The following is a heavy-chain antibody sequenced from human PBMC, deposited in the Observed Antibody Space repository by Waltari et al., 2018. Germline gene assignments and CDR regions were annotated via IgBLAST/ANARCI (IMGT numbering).Heavy chain of an antibody. Sequence: EVQLLESGGDLVQPGGSLELSCAAAGITFSNFPINWVSLGPGTGLEWVSAITVGDDAHYADSLRGRFTISRDSSKDTVHLQMNGLRVEDTAIYYCATPFYNWDDPLHSWGQGTPVTVSS. J-gene: IGHJ4*02. D-gene: IGHD1-20*01. CDR1: GITFSNFP. CDR2: ITVGDDA. CDR3: ATPFYNWDDPLHS. V-gene: IGHV3-23*01.